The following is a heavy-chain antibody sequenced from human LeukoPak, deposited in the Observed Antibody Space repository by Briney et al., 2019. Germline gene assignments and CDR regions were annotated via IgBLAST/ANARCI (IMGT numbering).Heavy chain of an antibody. Sequence: GGSLRLSCAASGFIVSSNYMSWVRQAPGKGLEWASAIYSGGSTFYADSVKGRFTISRDNSKNTLFLQMNSLTAEDTAVYYCASSGWPRSLDYWGQGTLVTVSS. J-gene: IGHJ4*02. V-gene: IGHV3-53*01. D-gene: IGHD6-19*01. CDR1: GFIVSSNY. CDR2: IYSGGST. CDR3: ASSGWPRSLDY.